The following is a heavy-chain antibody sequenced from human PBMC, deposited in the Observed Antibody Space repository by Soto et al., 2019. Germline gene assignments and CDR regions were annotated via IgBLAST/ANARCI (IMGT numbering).Heavy chain of an antibody. Sequence: GGSLRLSCAASGFTSSYYGMNWVRQAPGKGLEWVSYISSSSSTIYYADSVKGRFTISRDNAKNSLYLQMNSLRDEDTAVYYCARETRGDTAMVTWYYGMDVWGQGTTVTVSS. CDR2: ISSSSSTI. J-gene: IGHJ6*02. V-gene: IGHV3-48*02. CDR1: GFTSSYYG. D-gene: IGHD5-18*01. CDR3: ARETRGDTAMVTWYYGMDV.